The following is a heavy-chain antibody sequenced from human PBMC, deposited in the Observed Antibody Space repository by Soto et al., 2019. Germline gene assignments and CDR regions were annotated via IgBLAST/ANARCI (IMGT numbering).Heavy chain of an antibody. CDR1: GFTFSSYG. J-gene: IGHJ6*02. CDR2: ISYDGSNK. Sequence: QVQLVESGGGVVQPGRSLRLSCAASGFTFSSYGMHWVRQAPGKGLVWVAVISYDGSNKYYADSVKGRFTISRDNSKDTLYLQMNSLRAEDTAVYYCAKDRPEYGSGDGMDVWGQGTTVTVSS. V-gene: IGHV3-30*18. D-gene: IGHD3-10*01. CDR3: AKDRPEYGSGDGMDV.